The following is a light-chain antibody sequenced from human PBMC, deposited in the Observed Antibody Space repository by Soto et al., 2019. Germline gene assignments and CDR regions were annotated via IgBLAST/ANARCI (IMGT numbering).Light chain of an antibody. CDR1: SGDVGGYDF. CDR2: DVS. CDR3: CSYGGNFYV. J-gene: IGLJ1*01. Sequence: QSALTQPRSVSGYPGQSVTISCTGTSGDVGGYDFVSWYQHHPGKVPKLMIFDVSKRPSGVPDRFSGSKSGSTASLTISGLQAEDEADYYCCSYGGNFYVVGTGTKLTVL. V-gene: IGLV2-11*01.